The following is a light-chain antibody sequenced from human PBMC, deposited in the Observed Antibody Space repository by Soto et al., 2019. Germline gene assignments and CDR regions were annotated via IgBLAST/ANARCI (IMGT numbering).Light chain of an antibody. Sequence: DIQMTQSPSTLSASVGDRVTITCRASQSITNRLAWYQQKPGKAPKVLIYDASNLESGVPSRFSGSGSGTEFILTISSLQPDDFATYWCQHYGVMWAFGQGTKLEIK. CDR2: DAS. J-gene: IGKJ1*01. V-gene: IGKV1-5*01. CDR1: QSITNR. CDR3: QHYGVMWA.